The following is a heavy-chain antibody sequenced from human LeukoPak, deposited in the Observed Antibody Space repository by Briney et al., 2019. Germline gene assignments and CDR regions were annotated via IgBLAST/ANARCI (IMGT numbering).Heavy chain of an antibody. Sequence: ASVKVSCKASGYTFTSYGISWVRQAPGQGLEWMGWISAYNGNTNYAQKFQGRVTFTTDESTSTVYMELTSLRSEDTALYYCATVKFRFQEEGYYMDVWGKGTTVTVSS. J-gene: IGHJ6*03. CDR2: ISAYNGNT. V-gene: IGHV1-18*01. CDR1: GYTFTSYG. CDR3: ATVKFRFQEEGYYMDV. D-gene: IGHD3-10*01.